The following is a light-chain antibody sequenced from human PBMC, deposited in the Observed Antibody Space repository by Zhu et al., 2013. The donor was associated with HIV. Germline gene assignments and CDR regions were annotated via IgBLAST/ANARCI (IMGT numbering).Light chain of an antibody. Sequence: DTQMTQSPSTLSASVGDRVTMTCRASQTISTWLAWYQQKPGKAPKLLISKASNLESGVPSRFSASGSGTQFTLTITGLQPDDFATYYCQQYSDYSVTFGGGTKVEMK. J-gene: IGKJ4*01. V-gene: IGKV1-5*03. CDR2: KAS. CDR3: QQYSDYSVT. CDR1: QTISTW.